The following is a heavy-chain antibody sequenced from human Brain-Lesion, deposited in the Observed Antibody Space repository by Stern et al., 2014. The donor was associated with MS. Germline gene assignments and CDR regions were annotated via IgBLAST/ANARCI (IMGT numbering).Heavy chain of an antibody. Sequence: QVQLVQSGPGLVKPSQTLSLTCTVSGGSISSGSDSWSWIRQPVGKGLEWIGRIHPSGSAFYTPSLKSRVTISTDTSMNQFSLELNSATAADTAIYYCASGYRIFDYWGQGILVTVSS. CDR2: IHPSGSA. J-gene: IGHJ4*02. CDR3: ASGYRIFDY. V-gene: IGHV4-61*02. D-gene: IGHD5-18*01. CDR1: GGSISSGSDS.